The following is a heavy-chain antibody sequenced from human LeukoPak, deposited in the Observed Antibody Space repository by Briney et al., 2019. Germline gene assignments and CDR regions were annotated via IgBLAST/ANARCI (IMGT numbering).Heavy chain of an antibody. CDR1: GGSISSSSYY. J-gene: IGHJ3*02. CDR2: IYYSGST. V-gene: IGHV4-39*07. Sequence: SETLSLTCTVSGGSISSSSYYWGWIRQPPGKGLEWIGSIYYSGSTYYNPSLKSRVTISVDTSKNQFSLKLSSVTAADTAVYYCARAVRYFGQDAYDIWGQGTMVTVSS. D-gene: IGHD3-9*01. CDR3: ARAVRYFGQDAYDI.